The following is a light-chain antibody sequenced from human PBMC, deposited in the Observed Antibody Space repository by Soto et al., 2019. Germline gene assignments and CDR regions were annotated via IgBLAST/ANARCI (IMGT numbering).Light chain of an antibody. V-gene: IGLV2-23*02. CDR3: CSYAASSTFV. Sequence: QSALTQPASVSGSPGQSITISCTGTSSDVGTYNLVSWYQQHPGKAPKLMIYEVSKRPSGVSNRFSASKSGNTASLTVSGLQAEDEADYYCCSYAASSTFVFGGGTK. J-gene: IGLJ2*01. CDR2: EVS. CDR1: SSDVGTYNL.